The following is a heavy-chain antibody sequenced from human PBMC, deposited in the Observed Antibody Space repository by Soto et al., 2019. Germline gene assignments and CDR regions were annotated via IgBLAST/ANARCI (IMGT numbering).Heavy chain of an antibody. V-gene: IGHV3-9*01. CDR1: GFTFGDYG. D-gene: IGHD1-1*01. J-gene: IGHJ4*02. CDR2: ISWNSGDI. CDR3: VKDNDLDRDGPFDY. Sequence: SLRLSCAASGFTFGDYGMHWVRQTPGKGLEWVSGISWNSGDIYYADSVKGRFTISRDNAKKSLYLQMNSLRTGDTALYYCVKDNDLDRDGPFDYWGQGILVTVSS.